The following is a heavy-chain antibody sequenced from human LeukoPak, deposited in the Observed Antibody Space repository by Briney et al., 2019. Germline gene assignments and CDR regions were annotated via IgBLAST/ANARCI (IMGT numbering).Heavy chain of an antibody. V-gene: IGHV1-8*03. J-gene: IGHJ5*02. CDR1: GYTFTNYD. D-gene: IGHD4-23*01. CDR2: MNPNSGNT. Sequence: RASVKVSCKASGYTFTNYDINWVRQATGQGLEWMGWMNPNSGNTGYAQQFQGRVTITRNTSISTAYMELSSLRSEDTAVYYCARDDYGDNSGFDPWGQGTLVTVS. CDR3: ARDDYGDNSGFDP.